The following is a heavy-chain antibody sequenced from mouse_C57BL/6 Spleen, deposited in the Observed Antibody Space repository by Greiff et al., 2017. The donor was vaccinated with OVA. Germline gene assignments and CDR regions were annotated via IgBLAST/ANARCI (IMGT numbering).Heavy chain of an antibody. J-gene: IGHJ4*01. CDR2: IDPSDSYT. D-gene: IGHD2-14*01. CDR3: ARNRPFYAMDY. CDR1: GYTFTSYW. Sequence: QVQLQQPGAELVKPGASVKLSCKASGYTFTSYWMQWVKQRPGQGLEWIGEIDPSDSYTNYNQKFKGKATLTVDTSSSTAYMQLSSLTSDDAAVYYCARNRPFYAMDYWGQGTSVTVSS. V-gene: IGHV1-50*01.